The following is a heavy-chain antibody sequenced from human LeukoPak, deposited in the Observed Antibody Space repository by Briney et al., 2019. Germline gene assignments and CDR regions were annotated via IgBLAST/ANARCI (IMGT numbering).Heavy chain of an antibody. CDR3: ARATSSGSQTLFDY. J-gene: IGHJ4*02. Sequence: SETLSLTCAVYGGSFSGYYWSWIRQPPGKGLEWIGEINHSGSTNYNPSLKSRVTISVDTSKNQFSLKLSSVTAADTAVYYCARATSSGSQTLFDYWGQGTLVTVSS. CDR2: INHSGST. D-gene: IGHD6-19*01. CDR1: GGSFSGYY. V-gene: IGHV4-34*01.